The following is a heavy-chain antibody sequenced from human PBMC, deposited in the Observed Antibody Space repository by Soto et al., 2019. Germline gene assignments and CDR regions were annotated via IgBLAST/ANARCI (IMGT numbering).Heavy chain of an antibody. J-gene: IGHJ4*02. CDR1: GYTFTSYG. CDR3: ASQIEYCSGGSCYFNDY. Sequence: ASVKVSCKASGYTFTSYGISWVRQAPGQGLEWMGWISAYNGNTNYAQKLQGRVTMTTDTSTSTAYMELRSLRSDDTAVYYCASQIEYCSGGSCYFNDYWGQGTLVTV. CDR2: ISAYNGNT. D-gene: IGHD2-15*01. V-gene: IGHV1-18*01.